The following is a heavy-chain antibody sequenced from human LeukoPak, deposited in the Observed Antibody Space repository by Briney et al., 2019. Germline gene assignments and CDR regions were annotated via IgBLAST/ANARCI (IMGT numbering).Heavy chain of an antibody. J-gene: IGHJ4*02. D-gene: IGHD6-19*01. Sequence: SETLSLTCTVSGGSISSYYWTWIRQPPGKGLEWIGYIYYTGATSYNPSLKSRVTISVDTSKKQFSLKLTSVTAADTAVYYCSRYGGSGWVIDNWGQGTLVTVSS. CDR1: GGSISSYY. CDR3: SRYGGSGWVIDN. CDR2: IYYTGAT. V-gene: IGHV4-59*08.